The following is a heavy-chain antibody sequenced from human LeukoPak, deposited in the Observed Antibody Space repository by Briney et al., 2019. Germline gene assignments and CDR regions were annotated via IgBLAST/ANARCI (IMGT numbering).Heavy chain of an antibody. CDR3: ALGGKIVVVPAAPTLLDY. J-gene: IGHJ4*02. V-gene: IGHV1-8*01. CDR1: GYTFTSYD. D-gene: IGHD2-2*01. Sequence: ASVKVSCKASGYTFTSYDINWVRQATGQGLEWMGWMNPNSGNTGYAQKSQGRVTMTRNTSISTAYMELSSLRSEDTAVYYCALGGKIVVVPAAPTLLDYWGQGTLVTVSS. CDR2: MNPNSGNT.